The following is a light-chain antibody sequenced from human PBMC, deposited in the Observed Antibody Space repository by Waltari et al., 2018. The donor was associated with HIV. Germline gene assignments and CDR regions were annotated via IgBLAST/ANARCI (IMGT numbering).Light chain of an antibody. CDR3: QQYYSTLPIT. CDR1: QSVLYSSNNKNY. Sequence: DIVMTQSPDSLAVSLGERATINCKSSQSVLYSSNNKNYVSWYQQKPGQPPKLLIYWASNRALGVPDRFSGSGSGTDFTLTISSLQAEDVAVYYCQQYYSTLPITFGQGTRLEIK. J-gene: IGKJ5*01. CDR2: WAS. V-gene: IGKV4-1*01.